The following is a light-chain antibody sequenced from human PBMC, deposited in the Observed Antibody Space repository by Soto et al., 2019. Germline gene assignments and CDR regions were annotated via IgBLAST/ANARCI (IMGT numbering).Light chain of an antibody. Sequence: QSALTRPPSASGSLGQSVTIPCTGTSSDVGDYNYVSWYQQHPGKVPKLMIYEVSKRPSGVPDRFSGSKSGNTASLTVSGPQAEDEADYYCSSFAGSPVVFGGGTKVTVL. J-gene: IGLJ2*01. CDR1: SSDVGDYNY. CDR3: SSFAGSPVV. V-gene: IGLV2-8*01. CDR2: EVS.